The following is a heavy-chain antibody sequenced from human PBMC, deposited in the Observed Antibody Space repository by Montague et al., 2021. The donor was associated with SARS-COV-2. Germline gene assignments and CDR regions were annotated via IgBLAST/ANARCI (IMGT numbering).Heavy chain of an antibody. CDR1: GGSFSGYY. CDR2: INRSGTT. J-gene: IGHJ4*02. V-gene: IGHV4-34*01. D-gene: IGHD4-23*01. CDR3: ARWDPQTLTLIGLRGKSASDY. Sequence: SETLSLTCAVYGGSFSGYYWTWIGQSPGKGLEWIAEINRSGTTNYNFNPSLRSRVTISVDTSKSQFSLKLSSVTAADTGVYYCARWDPQTLTLIGLRGKSASDYWGQGTLVTVSS.